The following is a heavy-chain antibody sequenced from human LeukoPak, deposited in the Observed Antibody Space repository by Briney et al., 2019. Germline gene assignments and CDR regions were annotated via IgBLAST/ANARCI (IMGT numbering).Heavy chain of an antibody. CDR3: ARGEITIWSYYYFDY. CDR1: GFTFSRYS. J-gene: IGHJ4*02. CDR2: ISSSSVYI. V-gene: IGHV3-21*01. Sequence: PGGSLRVSCAASGFTFSRYSMNWVRQAPGKGLEWVSSISSSSVYIYYADSVKGRFTISRDNAQNSLYLQMNSLRAEDTAVYYCARGEITIWSYYYFDYWGQGTLVTVSS. D-gene: IGHD3-9*01.